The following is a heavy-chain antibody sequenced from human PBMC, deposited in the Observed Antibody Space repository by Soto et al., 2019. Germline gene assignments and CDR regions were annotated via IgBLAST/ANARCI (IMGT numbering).Heavy chain of an antibody. CDR3: ARDRLIAAAGTEGYYYYGMDV. Sequence: PSETLSLTCTVSGGSISSGGYYWSWIRQHPGKGLEWIGYIYYSGSTYYNPSLKSRVTISVDTSKNQFSLKLSSVTAADTAVYYCARDRLIAAAGTEGYYYYGMDVWGQGTTVTVSS. D-gene: IGHD6-13*01. V-gene: IGHV4-31*03. CDR2: IYYSGST. J-gene: IGHJ6*02. CDR1: GGSISSGGYY.